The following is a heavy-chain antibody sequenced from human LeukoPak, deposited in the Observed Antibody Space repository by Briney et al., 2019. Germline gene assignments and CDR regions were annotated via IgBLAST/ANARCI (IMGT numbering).Heavy chain of an antibody. CDR3: ARDRWVYCSSTSCFPDY. CDR2: IWYDGSNK. CDR1: GFTFSSYG. V-gene: IGHV3-33*01. J-gene: IGHJ4*02. D-gene: IGHD2-2*01. Sequence: GGSLRLSCAASGFTFSSYGMHWVRQAPGKGLEWVAVIWYDGSNKYYADSVKGRFTISRDNSKNTLYLQMNSLRAEDTAVYYCARDRWVYCSSTSCFPDYWGQGTLVTVSS.